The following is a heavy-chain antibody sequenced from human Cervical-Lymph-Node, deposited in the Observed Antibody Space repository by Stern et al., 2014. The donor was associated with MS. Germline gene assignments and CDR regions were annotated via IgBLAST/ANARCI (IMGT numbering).Heavy chain of an antibody. J-gene: IGHJ6*02. V-gene: IGHV1-69*01. CDR2: IIPILATA. CDR3: ARDRAPALGVGYYYGMDV. D-gene: IGHD2-8*01. CDR1: GGKFKSFA. Sequence: VQLLESGAEVKKPGSSVKVSCKASGGKFKSFAITWVRQAPGQWLEWVGGIIPILATATYAQKFLGRVTITADESTSTAYMSLSSLRYEDTAVYYCARDRAPALGVGYYYGMDVWGQGTTVTVSS.